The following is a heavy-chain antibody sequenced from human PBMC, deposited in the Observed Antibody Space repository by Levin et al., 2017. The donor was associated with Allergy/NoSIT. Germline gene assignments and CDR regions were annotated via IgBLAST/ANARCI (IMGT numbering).Heavy chain of an antibody. CDR3: ARADPEYCSGGSCYYYFDY. V-gene: IGHV1-8*01. D-gene: IGHD2-15*01. CDR2: MNPNSGNT. Sequence: ASVKVSCKASGYTFTSYDINWVRQATGQGLEWMGWMNPNSGNTGYAQKFQGRVTMTRNTSISTAYMELSSLRSEDTAVYYCARADPEYCSGGSCYYYFDYWGQGTLVTVSS. CDR1: GYTFTSYD. J-gene: IGHJ4*02.